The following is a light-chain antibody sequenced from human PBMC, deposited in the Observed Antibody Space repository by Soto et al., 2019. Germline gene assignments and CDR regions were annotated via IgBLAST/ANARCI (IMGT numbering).Light chain of an antibody. Sequence: DIQMTQSPSTLSASVGDRITVTCRGSQSISSWLAWYQQKPGKAPKLLIYDASSLESGVPSRFSGSGSGTEFTLTISSLQPDDFATYYCKQYNSYWTFGQGTKVEIK. V-gene: IGKV1-5*01. CDR3: KQYNSYWT. CDR2: DAS. CDR1: QSISSW. J-gene: IGKJ1*01.